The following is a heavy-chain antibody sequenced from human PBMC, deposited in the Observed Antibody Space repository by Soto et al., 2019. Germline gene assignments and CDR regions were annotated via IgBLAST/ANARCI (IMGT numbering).Heavy chain of an antibody. CDR2: IYYSGST. CDR3: ARVANYYDSSGYYRAYNWFDP. Sequence: PSETLSLTCTVSGGSISSYYWSWIRQPPGKGLEWIGYIYYSGSTNYNPSLKSRVTISVDTSKNQFSLKLSSVTAADTAVYYCARVANYYDSSGYYRAYNWFDPWGQGPLVTVS. V-gene: IGHV4-59*01. CDR1: GGSISSYY. D-gene: IGHD3-22*01. J-gene: IGHJ5*02.